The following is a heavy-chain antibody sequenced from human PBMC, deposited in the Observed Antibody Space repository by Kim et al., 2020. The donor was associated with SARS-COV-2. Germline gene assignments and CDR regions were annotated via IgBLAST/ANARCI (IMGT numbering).Heavy chain of an antibody. CDR3: ATHPAFGELLIDY. V-gene: IGHV3-48*03. D-gene: IGHD3-10*01. J-gene: IGHJ4*02. Sequence: YADSVKGRCTTSRDNAKNSLYLQMNSLRAEDTAVYYCATHPAFGELLIDYWGQGTLVTVSS.